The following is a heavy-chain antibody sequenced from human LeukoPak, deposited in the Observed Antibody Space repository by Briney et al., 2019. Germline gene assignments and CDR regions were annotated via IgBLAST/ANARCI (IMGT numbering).Heavy chain of an antibody. J-gene: IGHJ4*02. D-gene: IGHD3-10*01. CDR2: TPGGGET. CDR3: AKDPPMGY. V-gene: IGHV3-23*01. CDR1: GFNFGLYA. Sequence: GGSLRLSCAGSGFNFGLYAMSWVRQAPGKGLEWVAGTPGGGETFYADSVRGRFTISRDNSKNTLYLQMNSLRAEDTAVYYCAKDPPMGYWGQGTLVTVSS.